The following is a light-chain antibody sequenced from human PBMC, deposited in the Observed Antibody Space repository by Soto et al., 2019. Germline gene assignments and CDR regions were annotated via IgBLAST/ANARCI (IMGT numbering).Light chain of an antibody. V-gene: IGKV3-20*01. Sequence: EIVLTQSPGTLSLSPGERATLSCRASQSVSSSYLAWYQQKPGQAPRLLIYGASSRATGIPDRFSGIGSGTDFTLTISRLEPEDFAMYYCQQYGSSPWTFGQGTKVEIK. CDR1: QSVSSSY. CDR2: GAS. CDR3: QQYGSSPWT. J-gene: IGKJ1*01.